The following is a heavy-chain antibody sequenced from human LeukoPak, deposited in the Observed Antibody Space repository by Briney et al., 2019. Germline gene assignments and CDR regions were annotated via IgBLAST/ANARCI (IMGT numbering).Heavy chain of an antibody. CDR2: IKQDGSEK. CDR1: GFTFSSYW. D-gene: IGHD3-3*01. Sequence: GGSLSLSCAASGFTFSSYWMSWVRQAPGKGLEWVANIKQDGSEKYYVDSVKGRFTISRDNAKNSLYLQMNSLRAEDTAVYYCARADSLYDFWSGYYRDYYYYMDVWGKGTTVTVSS. V-gene: IGHV3-7*01. J-gene: IGHJ6*03. CDR3: ARADSLYDFWSGYYRDYYYYMDV.